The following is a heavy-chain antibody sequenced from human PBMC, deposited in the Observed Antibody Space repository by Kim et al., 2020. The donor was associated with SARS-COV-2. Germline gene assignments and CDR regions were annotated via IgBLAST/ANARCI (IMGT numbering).Heavy chain of an antibody. V-gene: IGHV3-30*18. CDR2: ISYDGSNK. CDR3: AKDALPIAAAGLRIDY. CDR1: GFTFSSYG. D-gene: IGHD6-13*01. Sequence: GGSLRLSCAASGFTFSSYGMHWVRQAPGKGLEWVAVISYDGSNKYYADSVKGRFTISRDNSKNTLYLQMNSLRAEDTAVYYCAKDALPIAAAGLRIDYWGQGTLVTVSS. J-gene: IGHJ4*02.